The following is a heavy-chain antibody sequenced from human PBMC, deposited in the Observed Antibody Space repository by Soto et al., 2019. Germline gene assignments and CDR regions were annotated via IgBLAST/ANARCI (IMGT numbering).Heavy chain of an antibody. V-gene: IGHV1-18*01. CDR2: ISAYNGNT. CDR3: ASGGTYCGGDCYSYDDAFDI. CDR1: GYTFTSYG. D-gene: IGHD2-21*02. Sequence: GASVKVSCKASGYTFTSYGISWVRQAPGQGLEWMGWISAYNGNTNNAKKLQGRVTMTTHTSTSTAYMELRSLRSDDTAVYYCASGGTYCGGDCYSYDDAFDIWGQGTMVTVSS. J-gene: IGHJ3*02.